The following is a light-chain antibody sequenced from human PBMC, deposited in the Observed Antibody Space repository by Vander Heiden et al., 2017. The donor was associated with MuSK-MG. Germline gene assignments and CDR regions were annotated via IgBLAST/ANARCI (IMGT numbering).Light chain of an antibody. V-gene: IGLV2-8*01. CDR3: SSYAGSNNVV. J-gene: IGLJ2*01. Sequence: QSALTQPPSASGSPGQSVTISCTGTSSDVGGYNYVSWYQQHPGKAPKLMIYEVSKRPSGVPHRFSGSKSGYTASLTVSGLRAEDEADYFCSSYAGSNNVVFGGGTKLTVL. CDR2: EVS. CDR1: SSDVGGYNY.